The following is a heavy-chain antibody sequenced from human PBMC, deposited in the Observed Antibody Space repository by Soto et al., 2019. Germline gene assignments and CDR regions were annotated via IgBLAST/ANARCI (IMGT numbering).Heavy chain of an antibody. Sequence: SETLSLTCAVYGGSFSGYYWSWIRQPPGKGLEWIGEINHSGSTNYNPSLKSRVTISVDTSKNQFSLKLSSVTAADTAVYYCARGLTDIDYWGQGTLVTVSS. V-gene: IGHV4-34*01. CDR1: GGSFSGYY. CDR2: INHSGST. CDR3: ARGLTDIDY. J-gene: IGHJ4*02.